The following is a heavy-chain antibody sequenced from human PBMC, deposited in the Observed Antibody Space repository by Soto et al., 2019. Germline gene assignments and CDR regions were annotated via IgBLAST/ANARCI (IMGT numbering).Heavy chain of an antibody. Sequence: QVQLVESGGGVVQPGRSLGLSCAASGFTFNTYGMHWVRQAPGKGLEWVAAISYDGINKYYVDSVKGRFTISRDNSKNTVYVEMNSLRAEDTALYYCARSPQPTRGIHWYFDLWGRGILVTVSS. CDR3: ARSPQPTRGIHWYFDL. CDR1: GFTFNTYG. V-gene: IGHV3-30*03. J-gene: IGHJ2*01. CDR2: ISYDGINK. D-gene: IGHD1-26*01.